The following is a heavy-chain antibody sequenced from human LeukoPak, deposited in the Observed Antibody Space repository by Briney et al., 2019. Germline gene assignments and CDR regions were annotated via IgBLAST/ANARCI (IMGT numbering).Heavy chain of an antibody. J-gene: IGHJ6*03. CDR3: ARVSGSYSLYYYMDV. V-gene: IGHV3-66*01. Sequence: GGSLRLSCAASGFTVSSNYMSWVRQAPGKGLEWVSVIYSGGSTYYADSVKGRFTISRDNSKNTLYLQMNRLRAEDTAVYYCARVSGSYSLYYYMDVWGKGTTVTVSS. D-gene: IGHD1-26*01. CDR2: IYSGGST. CDR1: GFTVSSNY.